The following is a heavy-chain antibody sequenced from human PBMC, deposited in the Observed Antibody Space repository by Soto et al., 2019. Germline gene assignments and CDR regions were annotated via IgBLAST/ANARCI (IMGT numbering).Heavy chain of an antibody. CDR2: ITGRGDTT. D-gene: IGHD6-13*01. J-gene: IGHJ4*02. Sequence: EVQLLESGGGLVQPGGSLRLSCAASGFDFSAYAMSWVRQAPGKGLEWVSAITGRGDTTDYADSVKGRFTISRDNSKTTMYLQMNSLSAEDTAVYYCAKDLGAAGAFDYWGQGTLVTVS. CDR3: AKDLGAAGAFDY. CDR1: GFDFSAYA. V-gene: IGHV3-23*01.